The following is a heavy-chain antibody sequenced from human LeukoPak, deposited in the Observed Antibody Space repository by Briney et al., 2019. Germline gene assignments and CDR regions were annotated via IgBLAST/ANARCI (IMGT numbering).Heavy chain of an antibody. D-gene: IGHD3-10*01. V-gene: IGHV4-61*01. CDR2: IYYSGST. CDR3: ARAYYYGSGSYAFDI. CDR1: GGSISSNSYY. Sequence: SETLSLTCTVSGGSISSNSYYWSWIRQPPGKGLEWIGYIYYSGSTNYNPSLKSRVTISVDTSKNQFSLKLSSVTAADTAVYYCARAYYYGSGSYAFDIWGQGTMVTVPS. J-gene: IGHJ3*02.